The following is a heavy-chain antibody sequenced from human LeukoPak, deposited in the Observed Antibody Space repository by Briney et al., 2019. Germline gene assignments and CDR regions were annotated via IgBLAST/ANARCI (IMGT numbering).Heavy chain of an antibody. Sequence: SETLSLTCAVSGYSISSGHYWGWIRQPPGKGLEWIGSIYHSGSTYYNPSLKSRVTISLDTSKNQFSLKLSSVTAADTAVYYCAGGAVSGSSWAFDHWGQGTLVTVSS. CDR2: IYHSGST. J-gene: IGHJ4*02. V-gene: IGHV4-38-2*01. CDR1: GYSISSGHY. CDR3: AGGAVSGSSWAFDH. D-gene: IGHD6-13*01.